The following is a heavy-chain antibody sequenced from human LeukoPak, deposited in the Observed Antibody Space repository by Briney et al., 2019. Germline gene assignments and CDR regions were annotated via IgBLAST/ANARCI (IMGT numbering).Heavy chain of an antibody. Sequence: ASVKDSCKASGYTFTSYGISWVRQAPGQGLEWMGWISAYNGNTNYAQKLQGRVTMTTDTSTSTAYMELRSLRSDDTAVYYCARLIVVVDDYYFDYWGQGTLVTVSS. V-gene: IGHV1-18*01. CDR3: ARLIVVVDDYYFDY. CDR1: GYTFTSYG. D-gene: IGHD3-22*01. CDR2: ISAYNGNT. J-gene: IGHJ4*02.